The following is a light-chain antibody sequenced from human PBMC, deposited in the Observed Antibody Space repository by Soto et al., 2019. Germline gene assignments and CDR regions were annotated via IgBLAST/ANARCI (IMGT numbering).Light chain of an antibody. CDR3: NSYTSSGTYV. CDR2: DVS. Sequence: QSVLTQPASVSGSPGQSITISCTGSSSDVGGYNYVSWYQHLPGKAPELMIYDVSNRPSGVSNRFSGSKSGNTASLTISGLQAEDEADYDCNSYTSSGTYVFRTGTKVTVL. J-gene: IGLJ1*01. V-gene: IGLV2-14*03. CDR1: SSDVGGYNY.